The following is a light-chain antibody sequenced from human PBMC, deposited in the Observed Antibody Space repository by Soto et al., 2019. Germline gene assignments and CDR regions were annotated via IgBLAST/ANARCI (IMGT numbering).Light chain of an antibody. CDR3: SSFTNSILV. CDR1: TSDVGSHNF. V-gene: IGLV2-14*01. CDR2: EVT. Sequence: QSALTQPASVSGSPGQSSTISCTGTTSDVGSHNFVSWYQQLPGKAPKLLIYEVTNRPSGTSNRFSGSKSGNTASLTIYGLHAEDEADYYCSSFTNSILVFGGGTKLTVL. J-gene: IGLJ3*02.